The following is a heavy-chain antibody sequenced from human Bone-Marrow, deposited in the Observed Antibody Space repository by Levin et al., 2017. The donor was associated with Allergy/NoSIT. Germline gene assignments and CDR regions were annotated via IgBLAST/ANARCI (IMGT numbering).Heavy chain of an antibody. D-gene: IGHD2-21*01. Sequence: SVKVSCKASGGTFSSYAISWVRQAPGQGLEWMGGIIPIFGTANYAQKFQGRVTITADKSTSTAYMELSSLRSEDTAVYYCARWTVISNWFDPWGQGTLVTVSS. CDR3: ARWTVISNWFDP. CDR2: IIPIFGTA. J-gene: IGHJ5*02. V-gene: IGHV1-69*06. CDR1: GGTFSSYA.